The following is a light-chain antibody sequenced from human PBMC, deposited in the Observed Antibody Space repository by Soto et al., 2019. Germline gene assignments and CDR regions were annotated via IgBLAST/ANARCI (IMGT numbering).Light chain of an antibody. CDR1: QSISSW. J-gene: IGKJ5*01. CDR3: QHYVGGSPIT. V-gene: IGKV1-5*01. CDR2: DAS. Sequence: DIQMTQSPSTLSASVGDRVTITCRASQSISSWLAWYQQKPGKAPKLLIYDASSLESGVPSRFSGSGSETDFTLTISSLQPEDFALYYCQHYVGGSPITFGQGTRLEI.